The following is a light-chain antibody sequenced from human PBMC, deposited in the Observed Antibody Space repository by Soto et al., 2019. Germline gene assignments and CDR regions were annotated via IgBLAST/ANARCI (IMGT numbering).Light chain of an antibody. CDR1: QSVSSN. V-gene: IGKV3-15*01. J-gene: IGKJ1*01. CDR2: GAS. Sequence: EIVMTQSPAPLSVSPGERATLSCRASQSVSSNLAWYQQKPGQAPRLLIYGASKRATGFPARFSGSGSGTDFTLTISSLQSEDVAVYYCQQYNNWPWTFGQGTKVDIK. CDR3: QQYNNWPWT.